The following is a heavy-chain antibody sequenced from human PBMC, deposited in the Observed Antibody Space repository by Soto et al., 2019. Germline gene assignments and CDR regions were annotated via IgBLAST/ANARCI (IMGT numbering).Heavy chain of an antibody. CDR1: GYTFTGYY. CDR3: ARESSSGWSYYFDY. D-gene: IGHD6-19*01. CDR2: INPNSGGT. Sequence: ASVRVSCKASGYTFTGYYMHWVRQAPGQGLEWMGWINPNSGGTNYAQKFQGRVTMTRDTSVSTAYMELSRLRSDDTAVYYCARESSSGWSYYFDYWGQGTLVTVSS. V-gene: IGHV1-2*02. J-gene: IGHJ4*02.